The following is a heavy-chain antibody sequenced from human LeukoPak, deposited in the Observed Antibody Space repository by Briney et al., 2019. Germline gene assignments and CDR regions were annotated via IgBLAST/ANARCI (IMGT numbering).Heavy chain of an antibody. D-gene: IGHD2-15*01. CDR2: SYYRGST. Sequence: PAQTLSLTCTVSGGSISRGGYCWSWIRQQPGKGLEWIGYSYYRGSTYYNPSLKSRVTISVDTSKNQFSLKLSSVTAADTAVYYCARGVVAATRYFDYWGQGTLVTVSS. CDR1: GGSISRGGYC. CDR3: ARGVVAATRYFDY. V-gene: IGHV4-31*03. J-gene: IGHJ4*02.